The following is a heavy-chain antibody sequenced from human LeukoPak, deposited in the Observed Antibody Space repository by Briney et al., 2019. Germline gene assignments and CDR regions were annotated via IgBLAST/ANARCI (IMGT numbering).Heavy chain of an antibody. CDR1: GYSISRGYY. CDR3: ATGVTTGSYYFADY. D-gene: IGHD1-26*01. Sequence: SETLSLTCTVSGYSISRGYYWGWIRQPPGKGLEWIGSIYHSGSTYYNPSLKSRVTISVDTSKNQFSLKLSSVTAADTAVYYCATGVTTGSYYFADYWGQGTLVTVSS. J-gene: IGHJ4*02. CDR2: IYHSGST. V-gene: IGHV4-38-2*02.